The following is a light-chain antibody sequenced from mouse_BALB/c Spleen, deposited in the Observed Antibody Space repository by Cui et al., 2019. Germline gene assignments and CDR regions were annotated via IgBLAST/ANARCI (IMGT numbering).Light chain of an antibody. CDR1: SSVSY. CDR3: QQWSSYPWT. V-gene: IGKV4-80*01. CDR2: STS. Sequence: HIVLTHSPSIFSASLLEEITLTCSGSSSVSYMHWYQQKSGTSSKLLIYSTSNLASGVPSRFSGSGSGTFYSLTISSVEAEDAADYYCQQWSSYPWTFGGGTKLEIK. J-gene: IGKJ1*01.